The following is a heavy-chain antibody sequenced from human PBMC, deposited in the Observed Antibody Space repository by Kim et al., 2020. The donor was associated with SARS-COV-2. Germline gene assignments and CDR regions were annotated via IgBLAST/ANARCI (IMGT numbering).Heavy chain of an antibody. J-gene: IGHJ6*02. CDR1: GYTFTSYG. Sequence: ASVKVSCKASGYTFTSYGISWVRQAPGQGLEWMGWISAYNGNTNYAQKLQGRVTMTTDTSTSTAYMELRSLRSDDTAVYYCAREDILTGQPRPPYGMDVWGQGTTVTVSS. CDR3: AREDILTGQPRPPYGMDV. CDR2: ISAYNGNT. V-gene: IGHV1-18*01. D-gene: IGHD3-9*01.